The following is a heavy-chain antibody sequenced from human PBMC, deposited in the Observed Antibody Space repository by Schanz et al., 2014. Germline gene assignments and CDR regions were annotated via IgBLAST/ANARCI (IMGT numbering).Heavy chain of an antibody. D-gene: IGHD6-13*01. V-gene: IGHV4-59*08. Sequence: QVQLQESGPGLVKPSGTLSLSCTVSGGTIEVFYYSWLRQTPEKGLEWIGYLYHGRSTHYNPSFEGRATITGDVSMPPLPRSLPSVTAADTGTYYCARQARAADGLILWGPGIPVIVS. CDR3: ARQARAADGLIL. CDR1: GGTIEVFY. J-gene: IGHJ4*02. CDR2: LYHGRST.